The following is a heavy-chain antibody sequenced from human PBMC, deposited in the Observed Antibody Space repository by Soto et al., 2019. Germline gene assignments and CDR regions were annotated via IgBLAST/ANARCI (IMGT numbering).Heavy chain of an antibody. V-gene: IGHV4-34*01. CDR3: ALDSSGYYYFDY. J-gene: IGHJ4*02. Sequence: PSETLSLTCAVYGGSFSGYYWGWIRQPPGKGLEWIGEINHSGSTNYNPSLKSRVTISVDTSKNQFSLKLSSVTAADTAVYYCALDSSGYYYFDYWGQGTLVTVSS. CDR2: INHSGST. CDR1: GGSFSGYY. D-gene: IGHD3-22*01.